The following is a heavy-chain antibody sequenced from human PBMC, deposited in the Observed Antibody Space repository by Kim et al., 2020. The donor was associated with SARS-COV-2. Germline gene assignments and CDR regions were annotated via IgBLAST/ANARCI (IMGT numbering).Heavy chain of an antibody. CDR1: GASIFGGSSY. J-gene: IGHJ4*01. CDR3: ARAYNDNRNYHFDY. V-gene: IGHV4-31*01. D-gene: IGHD4-4*01. Sequence: SETLSLTCTVSGASIFGGSSYWSWIRQHPGKGLEWIGYIFHSGSAYYNPSLKSQVTLSIDTSNNQFSLELRSVTAADTAVYYCARAYNDNRNYHFDYWG. CDR2: IFHSGSA.